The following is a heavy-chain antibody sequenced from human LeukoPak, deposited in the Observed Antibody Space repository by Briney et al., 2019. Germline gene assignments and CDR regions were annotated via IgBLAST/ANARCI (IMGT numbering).Heavy chain of an antibody. J-gene: IGHJ4*02. CDR2: IYYSGSTSNSGST. Sequence: SETLSLACTVSGGSVSSGSYYWSWIRQPPGKGLEWIGYIYYSGSTSNSGSTNYNPSLKSRVTISVDTSKNQFSLKLSSVTAADTAVYYCARDRGHYYGSGSYYNGYFDYWGQGTLVTVSS. CDR3: ARDRGHYYGSGSYYNGYFDY. V-gene: IGHV4-61*01. CDR1: GGSVSSGSYY. D-gene: IGHD3-10*01.